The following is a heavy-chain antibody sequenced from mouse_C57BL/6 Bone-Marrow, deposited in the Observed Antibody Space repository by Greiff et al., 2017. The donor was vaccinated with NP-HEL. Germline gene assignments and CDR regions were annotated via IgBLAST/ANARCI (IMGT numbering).Heavy chain of an antibody. D-gene: IGHD2-10*01. Sequence: QVQLQQPGAELVMPGASVKLSCKASGYTFTSYWMHWVKQRPGQGLEWIGEIDPSDSYTNYNQKFKGKSTLTVDKSSSTAYMQLSSLTSEDSAVYYCARRCLLWDEDWYFDVWGTGTTVTVSS. CDR3: ARRCLLWDEDWYFDV. V-gene: IGHV1-69*01. CDR2: IDPSDSYT. J-gene: IGHJ1*03. CDR1: GYTFTSYW.